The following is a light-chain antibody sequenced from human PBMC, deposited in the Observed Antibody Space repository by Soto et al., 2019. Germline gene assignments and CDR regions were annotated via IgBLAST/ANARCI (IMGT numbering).Light chain of an antibody. Sequence: EIVLTQSPGTLSLSPGERATLSCGASLSVSRSYLAWYQQKPGQAPRLLIFGASFRATGIPDRFSGSGSGTDFTLTISRLEPEDFAVYYCQQYGSSPWTFGQGTKVEIK. CDR1: LSVSRSY. J-gene: IGKJ1*01. V-gene: IGKV3-20*01. CDR2: GAS. CDR3: QQYGSSPWT.